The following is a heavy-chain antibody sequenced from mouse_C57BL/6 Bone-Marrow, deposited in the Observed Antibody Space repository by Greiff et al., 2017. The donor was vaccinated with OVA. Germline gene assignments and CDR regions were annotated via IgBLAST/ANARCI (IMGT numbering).Heavy chain of an antibody. CDR3: TTWGYFDY. CDR2: IDPENGDT. V-gene: IGHV14-4*01. J-gene: IGHJ2*01. Sequence: VQLQQSGAELVRPGASVKLSCTASGFNIKDDYMPWVKQRPEQGLEWIGWIDPENGDTEYASKFQGKATITADTSSNTAYLQLSSLTSEDTAVYYGTTWGYFDYWGQGTTLTVSS. CDR1: GFNIKDDY.